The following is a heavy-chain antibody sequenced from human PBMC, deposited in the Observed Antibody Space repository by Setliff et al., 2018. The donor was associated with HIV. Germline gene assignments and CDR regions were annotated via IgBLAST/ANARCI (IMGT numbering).Heavy chain of an antibody. CDR2: IYYSGST. Sequence: SETLSLTCTVSGGSISSGGYYWSWIRQHPGKGLEWIGYIYYSGSTYYNPSLKSRVTISVDTSKNQFSLKVSSVTAADTAVYYCARVSYYYDSSGYYVGRRYYYYMDVWGKGTTVTVSS. J-gene: IGHJ6*03. V-gene: IGHV4-31*03. CDR1: GGSISSGGYY. D-gene: IGHD3-22*01. CDR3: ARVSYYYDSSGYYVGRRYYYYMDV.